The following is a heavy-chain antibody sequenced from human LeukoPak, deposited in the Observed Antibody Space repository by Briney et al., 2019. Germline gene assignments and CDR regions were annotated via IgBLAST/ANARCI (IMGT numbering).Heavy chain of an antibody. CDR2: IYYSGST. CDR1: GGSISSYY. D-gene: IGHD6-19*01. Sequence: SETLSLTCTVSGGSISSYYRSWIRQPPGKGLEWIGYIYYSGSTNYNPSLKSRVTISVDTSKNQFSLKLSSVTAADTAVYYCARGKDSSGYWGQGTLVTVSS. CDR3: ARGKDSSGY. V-gene: IGHV4-59*01. J-gene: IGHJ4*02.